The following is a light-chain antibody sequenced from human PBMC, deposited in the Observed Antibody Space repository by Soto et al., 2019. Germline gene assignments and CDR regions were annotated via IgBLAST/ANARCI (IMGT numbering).Light chain of an antibody. CDR2: EVT. J-gene: IGLJ2*01. CDR3: SSFTSSSTQV. CDR1: SSDGGVYNY. V-gene: IGLV2-14*01. Sequence: QSVLTQPASVSGSPGQAITISCTGTSSDGGVYNYVSWYQQHPGKAPKLMIFEVTNRPSGVSNRFSGSKSGNTASLTISGLQAEDEADYYCSSFTSSSTQVFGGGTKLTVL.